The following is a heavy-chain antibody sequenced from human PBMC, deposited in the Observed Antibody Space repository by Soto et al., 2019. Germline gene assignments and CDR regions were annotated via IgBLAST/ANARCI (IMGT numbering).Heavy chain of an antibody. CDR2: ISGSGGST. D-gene: IGHD4-4*01. CDR3: AKFQLKYSNYVEAPNWFDP. J-gene: IGHJ5*02. V-gene: IGHV3-23*01. CDR1: GFTFSSYA. Sequence: PGGSLRLSCAASGFTFSSYAMSWVRQAPGKGLEWVSAISGSGGSTYYADSVKGRFTISRDNSKNTLYLQMNSLRAEDTAVYYCAKFQLKYSNYVEAPNWFDPWGQGTLVTVSS.